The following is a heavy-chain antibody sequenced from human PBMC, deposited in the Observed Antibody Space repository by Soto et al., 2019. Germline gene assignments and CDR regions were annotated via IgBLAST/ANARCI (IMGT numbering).Heavy chain of an antibody. J-gene: IGHJ4*02. CDR2: ISAYNGNT. CDR1: GYTFSSYH. Sequence: QIQLVQSGAEVKKPGASVKVSCKASGYTFSSYHITWVRQAPGQGLEWMGWISAYNGNTNYAQNLQGRVTMTTDPSTSTASMELRILRSDDTAVYYCARDLPPVDYWGQGTLVTVSS. CDR3: ARDLPPVDY. V-gene: IGHV1-18*01.